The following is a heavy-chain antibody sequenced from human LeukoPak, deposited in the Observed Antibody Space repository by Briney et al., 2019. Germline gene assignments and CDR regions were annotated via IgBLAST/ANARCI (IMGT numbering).Heavy chain of an antibody. Sequence: PGASLKISCQGSGYTFITYWIGWVRQMPGKGLEGMGIIYPDDSDTRYSPSFQGQVTISADKSISTAYLQWSSLKASDTAMYYCARLRTTVTEPFDYWGQGTLVTVPS. CDR3: ARLRTTVTEPFDY. J-gene: IGHJ4*02. D-gene: IGHD4-17*01. CDR1: GYTFITYW. CDR2: IYPDDSDT. V-gene: IGHV5-51*01.